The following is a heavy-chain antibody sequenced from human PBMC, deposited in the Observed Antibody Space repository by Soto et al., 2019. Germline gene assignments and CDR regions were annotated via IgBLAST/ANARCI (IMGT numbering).Heavy chain of an antibody. D-gene: IGHD1-7*01. CDR3: ARDKLELRVFNWFDP. CDR2: IWYDGSNK. CDR1: GFTFSSYA. J-gene: IGHJ5*02. Sequence: VQLVESGGGVVQPGRSLRLSCAASGFTFSSYAMHWVRQAPGKGLEWLAVIWYDGSNKYYADSVKGRFTISRDNSKNTLYLQMNSLRAEDTAVYYCARDKLELRVFNWFDPWGQGTLVTVSS. V-gene: IGHV3-33*01.